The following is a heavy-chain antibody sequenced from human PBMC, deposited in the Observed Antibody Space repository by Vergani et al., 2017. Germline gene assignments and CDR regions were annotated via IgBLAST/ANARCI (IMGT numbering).Heavy chain of an antibody. CDR2: IIPIFGTA. D-gene: IGHD6-6*01. V-gene: IGHV1-69*01. Sequence: QVQLVQSGAEVKKPGSSVKVSCKASGGTFSSYAISWVRQAPGQGLEWMGGIIPIFGTANYAQKCQGRVTITADESTSTAYMELSSLRSEDTAVYYCARGIAARPGYYYYYMDVWGKGTTVTVSS. J-gene: IGHJ6*03. CDR3: ARGIAARPGYYYYYMDV. CDR1: GGTFSSYA.